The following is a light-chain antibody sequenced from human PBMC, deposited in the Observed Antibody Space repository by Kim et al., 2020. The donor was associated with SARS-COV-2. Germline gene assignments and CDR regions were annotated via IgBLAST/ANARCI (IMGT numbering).Light chain of an antibody. CDR2: GAS. V-gene: IGKV3-15*01. J-gene: IGKJ5*01. CDR3: QQFYNWPPIT. Sequence: SPEERATLSGRASQSVSSNLAWYQQKPGQAPRLLLYGASTRATGVPARFSGSGSGTEFTLTISSLQSEDSAVYYCQQFYNWPPITFGQGTRLEIK. CDR1: QSVSSN.